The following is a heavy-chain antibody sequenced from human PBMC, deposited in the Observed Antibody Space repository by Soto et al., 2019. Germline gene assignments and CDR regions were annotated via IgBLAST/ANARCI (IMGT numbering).Heavy chain of an antibody. CDR1: GYIFSANY. CDR2: INPHSGAT. Sequence: QVILVQSGAEVQKPGASLKVSCKASGYIFSANYIHWVRQAPGQGLEWLGWINPHSGATNYAQKFLGRGTMSADTSARTAYMDLARLKSDDTAVYYCVRAHARGFSNWFDPWGRGTLVTVSS. V-gene: IGHV1-2*02. D-gene: IGHD3-22*01. CDR3: VRAHARGFSNWFDP. J-gene: IGHJ5*02.